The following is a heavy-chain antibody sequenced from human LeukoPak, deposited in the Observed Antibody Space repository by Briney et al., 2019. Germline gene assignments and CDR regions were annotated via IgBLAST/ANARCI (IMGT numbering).Heavy chain of an antibody. CDR1: GFTFSSYA. D-gene: IGHD3-22*01. CDR3: ARADNYDSSGYHDY. Sequence: GGSLRLSCAASGFTFSSYAIHWVRQAPGKGLEWVAVISYDGSNKYYADSVKGRFTISRDNSKNTLYLQMNSLRAEDTAVYYCARADNYDSSGYHDYWGQGTLVTVSS. J-gene: IGHJ4*02. V-gene: IGHV3-30-3*01. CDR2: ISYDGSNK.